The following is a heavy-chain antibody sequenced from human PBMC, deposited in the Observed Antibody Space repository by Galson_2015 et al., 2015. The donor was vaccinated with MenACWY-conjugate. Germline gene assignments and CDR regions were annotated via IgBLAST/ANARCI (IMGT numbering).Heavy chain of an antibody. CDR1: GFSLSTRGMC. J-gene: IGHJ3*02. CDR2: IDWDDDK. V-gene: IGHV2-70*11. Sequence: PALVKPTQPLTLTCTFSGFSLSTRGMCVSWIRQPPGKALEWLARIDWDDDKYYSTSLKTKLTISKDTSKNQVVLTMTNMDPVDTATYYCARAVYDSSGSDAFDIWGQGTMVTVSS. CDR3: ARAVYDSSGSDAFDI. D-gene: IGHD3-22*01.